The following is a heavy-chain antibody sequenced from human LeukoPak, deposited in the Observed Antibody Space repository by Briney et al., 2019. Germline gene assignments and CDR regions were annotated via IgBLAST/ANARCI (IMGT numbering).Heavy chain of an antibody. J-gene: IGHJ4*02. V-gene: IGHV3-30-3*01. D-gene: IGHD3-10*01. CDR2: ISYDGSNK. Sequence: GGSLRLSCAASGFTFSSYAMHWVRQAPGKGLEWVAVISYDGSNKYYADSVKGRFTISRDNSKNTLYLQMNSLRAEDTAVYYCAGDFVRGVILNTFDYWGQGTLVTVSS. CDR3: AGDFVRGVILNTFDY. CDR1: GFTFSSYA.